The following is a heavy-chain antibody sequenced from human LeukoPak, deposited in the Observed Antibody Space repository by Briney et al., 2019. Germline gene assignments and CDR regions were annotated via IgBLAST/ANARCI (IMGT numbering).Heavy chain of an antibody. J-gene: IGHJ5*02. CDR1: GFTFRSYW. V-gene: IGHV3-74*01. CDR2: INSDGSST. D-gene: IGHD4-17*01. Sequence: PGGSLRLSCAASGFTFRSYWIHWVRQAPGKGLVWVSRINSDGSSTTYADSVKGRFTISRDNAKNTLYLQMNSLRAEDTAVYYCARGVNGDSRFDPWGQGTLVTVSS. CDR3: ARGVNGDSRFDP.